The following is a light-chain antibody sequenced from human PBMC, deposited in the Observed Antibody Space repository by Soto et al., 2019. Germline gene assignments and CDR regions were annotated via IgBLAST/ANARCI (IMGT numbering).Light chain of an antibody. Sequence: QSALTQPASVSGSPGQSITISCTGTSSDIGNYDFVSWYQQVPGTAPKAMIYEVSSRPSGVSNRFSGSKSGNTASLTISGLQAEDEADYYCSSFAGSNNFPYVFGTGTKLTVL. CDR2: EVS. CDR3: SSFAGSNNFPYV. V-gene: IGLV2-14*01. J-gene: IGLJ1*01. CDR1: SSDIGNYDF.